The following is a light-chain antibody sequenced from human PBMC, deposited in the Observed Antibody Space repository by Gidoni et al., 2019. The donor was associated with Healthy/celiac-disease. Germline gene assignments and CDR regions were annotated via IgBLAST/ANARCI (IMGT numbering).Light chain of an antibody. J-gene: IGKJ4*01. Sequence: DLVMTPSPLSLPVTPGEPASISCRSSQSLLHSNGYNYLDWYLQKPGQSPQLLIYLGSNRASGGPDRFSGSGSGTDFTLKISRVEAEDVGVYYCMQALQTPLTFGGGTKVEIK. CDR3: MQALQTPLT. CDR2: LGS. CDR1: QSLLHSNGYNY. V-gene: IGKV2-28*01.